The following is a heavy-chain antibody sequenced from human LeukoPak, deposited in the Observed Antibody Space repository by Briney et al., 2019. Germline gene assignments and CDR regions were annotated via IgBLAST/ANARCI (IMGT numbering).Heavy chain of an antibody. CDR3: ARNGYRSNDY. V-gene: IGHV4-39*07. Sequence: SETLSLTCTVSGGSISRSTYYWGWIRQPPGKGLEWIGSIYSSGNTYYNPSLKSRVTISLDTSKNQFSLKLSSVAAADTAVYYCARNGYRSNDYWGQGTLVTVSS. J-gene: IGHJ4*02. D-gene: IGHD6-25*01. CDR2: IYSSGNT. CDR1: GGSISRSTYY.